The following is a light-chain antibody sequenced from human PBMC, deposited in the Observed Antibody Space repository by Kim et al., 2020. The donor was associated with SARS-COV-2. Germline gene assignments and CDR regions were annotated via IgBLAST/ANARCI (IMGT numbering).Light chain of an antibody. CDR1: QSVSSSY. J-gene: IGKJ1*01. Sequence: IVLTQSPGTLSLSPGERATLSCRASQSVSSSYLAWYQQKPGQAPRLLIYGASSRATGIPDRFSGSGSGTDFTLTISRLEPEDFAVYYCQQYGSSPTWTFGQGTKLEI. CDR3: QQYGSSPTWT. CDR2: GAS. V-gene: IGKV3-20*01.